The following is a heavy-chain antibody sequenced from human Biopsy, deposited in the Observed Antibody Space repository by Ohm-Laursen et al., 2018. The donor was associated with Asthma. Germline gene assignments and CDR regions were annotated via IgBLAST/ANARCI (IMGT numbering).Heavy chain of an antibody. V-gene: IGHV1-69*01. J-gene: IGHJ6*02. CDR3: AKARCYYFYCDMEV. D-gene: IGHD3-3*01. CDR1: GGSLTNYA. CDR2: ISPIFGSI. Sequence: SSVTASCQPYGGSLTNYAIKWARQAPGQGLEWLGGISPIFGSIKYAQKFQGRVTISANVFRNTVHLELSSLRSEDTAVLYCAKARCYYFYCDMEVWGQGTTVTVSS.